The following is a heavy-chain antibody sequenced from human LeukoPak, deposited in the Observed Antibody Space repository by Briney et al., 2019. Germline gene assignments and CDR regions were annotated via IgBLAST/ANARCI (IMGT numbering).Heavy chain of an antibody. V-gene: IGHV4-4*07. Sequence: SETLSLTCTVSGGSISNYYWSWIRQPAGKGLEWIGRIYSSGSTNYNPSLKSRVTMSVNTSKNHFSLKLSSVTAADTAVYYCARELGYCSGDSCSFYYYIDVRGKGTTVTISS. J-gene: IGHJ6*03. CDR2: IYSSGST. CDR1: GGSISNYY. CDR3: ARELGYCSGDSCSFYYYIDV. D-gene: IGHD2-15*01.